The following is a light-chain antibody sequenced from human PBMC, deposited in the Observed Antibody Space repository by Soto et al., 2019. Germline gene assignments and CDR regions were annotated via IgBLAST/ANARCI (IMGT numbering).Light chain of an antibody. CDR2: DAS. Sequence: DIPMTQSPSSLSASVGDRVTITCQASQDISNYLNWYQQKTGKAPKLLIYDASNLETGVPSRFSGSGSGTDFTFTISSLQPEDIATYYCQQYDNVPPWTFGPGTKVDIK. CDR1: QDISNY. CDR3: QQYDNVPPWT. V-gene: IGKV1-33*01. J-gene: IGKJ3*01.